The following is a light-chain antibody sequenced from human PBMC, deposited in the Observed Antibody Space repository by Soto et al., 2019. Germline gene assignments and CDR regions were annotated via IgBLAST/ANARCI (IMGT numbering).Light chain of an antibody. J-gene: IGKJ5*01. CDR3: QQYSSSPIT. Sequence: EIVSTQSPGTRSLSPGERATLSGRASQSVSSSYLAWYQKKPGQAPRLLIYGASSRATGIPDRFSGSGSGTDFTLTISRLETEDFAVYYCQQYSSSPITFGQGTRLEIK. V-gene: IGKV3-20*01. CDR2: GAS. CDR1: QSVSSSY.